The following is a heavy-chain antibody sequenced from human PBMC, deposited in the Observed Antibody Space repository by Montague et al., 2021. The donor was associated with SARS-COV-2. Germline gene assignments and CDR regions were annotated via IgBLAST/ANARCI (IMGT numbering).Heavy chain of an antibody. CDR2: ISSSGSTI. CDR1: GFTFSSYE. V-gene: IGHV3-48*03. CDR3: ARAEMYYDFWSGYPWTFYYFDD. D-gene: IGHD3-3*01. J-gene: IGHJ4*02. Sequence: SLRLSCAASGFTFSSYEMNWVRQAPGKGLEWVSYISSSGSTIYYADSVKGQFTISRDNAKNSLYLQMNSMRAEDTAVYYCARAEMYYDFWSGYPWTFYYFDDWGQGTLVTVSS.